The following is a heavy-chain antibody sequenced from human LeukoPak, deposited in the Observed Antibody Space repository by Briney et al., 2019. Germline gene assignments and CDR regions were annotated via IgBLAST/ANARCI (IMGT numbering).Heavy chain of an antibody. Sequence: PSETLSLTCAVYGGSFSGYYWSWIRQPPGEWLEWIGEINHSGTTNYNPSLESRVTISEDMSKNQFSLKLSSMTAADTAFYYCARGEGSGSYMSYFDFWGQGALVTVSS. J-gene: IGHJ4*02. D-gene: IGHD3-10*01. V-gene: IGHV4-34*01. CDR3: ARGEGSGSYMSYFDF. CDR2: INHSGTT. CDR1: GGSFSGYY.